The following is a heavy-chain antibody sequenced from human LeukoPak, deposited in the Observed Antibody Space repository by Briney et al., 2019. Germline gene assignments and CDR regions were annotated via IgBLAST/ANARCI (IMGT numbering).Heavy chain of an antibody. CDR1: GYTFTSYD. CDR3: ARAPAVRGVIKGTYWFDP. Sequence: ASVKVSCKASGYTFTSYDIYWVRQATGQGLEWMGSINPNSGNTGYAQKFQGRVTMTRNTSISTSYMELSSLRSEDTAVYYCARAPAVRGVIKGTYWFDPWGQGTLVTVSS. CDR2: INPNSGNT. V-gene: IGHV1-8*02. D-gene: IGHD3-10*01. J-gene: IGHJ5*02.